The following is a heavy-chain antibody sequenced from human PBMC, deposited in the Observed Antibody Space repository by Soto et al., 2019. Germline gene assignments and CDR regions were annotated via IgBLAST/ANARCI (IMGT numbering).Heavy chain of an antibody. CDR3: ARVQVPVALLGWFDP. CDR2: IYYSGST. D-gene: IGHD2-2*01. J-gene: IGHJ5*02. CDR1: GGSISSYY. Sequence: SETLSLTCTVSGGSISSYYWSWIRQPPGKGLERIGYIYYSGSTNYNPSIKTRVTISVDTSKNQFSLKLSSVTAADPAVYYCARVQVPVALLGWFDPLGQGTLVTV. V-gene: IGHV4-59*01.